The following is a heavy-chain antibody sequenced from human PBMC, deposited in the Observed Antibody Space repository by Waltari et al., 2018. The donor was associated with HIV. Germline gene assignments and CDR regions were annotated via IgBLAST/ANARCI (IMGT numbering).Heavy chain of an antibody. CDR1: GGSISSGSYY. Sequence: QVQLQESGPGLVKPSQTLSLTCTVSGGSISSGSYYWSWIRQPAGKGLEWIGRIYTSGSTNYNPSLKSRVTISVDTSKNQFSLKLSSVTAADTAVYYCARDKEMATTEWGQGTLVTVSS. D-gene: IGHD5-12*01. CDR2: IYTSGST. V-gene: IGHV4-61*02. CDR3: ARDKEMATTE. J-gene: IGHJ4*02.